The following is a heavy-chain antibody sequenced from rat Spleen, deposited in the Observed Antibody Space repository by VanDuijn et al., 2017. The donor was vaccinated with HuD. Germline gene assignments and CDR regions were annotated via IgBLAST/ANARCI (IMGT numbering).Heavy chain of an antibody. V-gene: IGHV5-25*01. J-gene: IGHJ2*01. D-gene: IGHD1-9*01. Sequence: EVQLVESGGGLVQPGRSMKLSCAASGFTFSYYDMAWVRQAPKRGLEWVAYISYDGGVTYYRDSVKGRFTISTDNAKSTLSLQMDSLRSEDTATYYCARRHYGYTDYFDYWGQGVMVTVSS. CDR1: GFTFSYYD. CDR3: ARRHYGYTDYFDY. CDR2: ISYDGGVT.